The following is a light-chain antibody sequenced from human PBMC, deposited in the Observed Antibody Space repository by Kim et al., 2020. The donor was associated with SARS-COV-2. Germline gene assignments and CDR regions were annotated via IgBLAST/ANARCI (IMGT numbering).Light chain of an antibody. CDR3: AAWDDSLSGRGVV. Sequence: FTISGSGSSSNIGSNYVYWYQQLPGTAPKLLIYRNNQRPSGVPDRFSGSKSGTSASLAISGLRSEDEADYYCAAWDDSLSGRGVVFGGGTQLTVL. CDR1: SSNIGSNY. CDR2: RNN. V-gene: IGLV1-47*01. J-gene: IGLJ2*01.